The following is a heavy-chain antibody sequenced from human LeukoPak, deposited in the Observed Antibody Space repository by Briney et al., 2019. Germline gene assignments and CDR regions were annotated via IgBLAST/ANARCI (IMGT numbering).Heavy chain of an antibody. Sequence: GGSLRLSCAASGFTFTTYSMNWVRQAPGKGLGWVSSISDSSTHIFYADSVKGRFTISRDNAKNSLFLQMNSLRAEDTAVYYCATGGDSGDYFDYWGQGTLVTVSS. CDR2: ISDSSTHI. J-gene: IGHJ4*02. V-gene: IGHV3-21*06. CDR1: GFTFTTYS. D-gene: IGHD4-17*01. CDR3: ATGGDSGDYFDY.